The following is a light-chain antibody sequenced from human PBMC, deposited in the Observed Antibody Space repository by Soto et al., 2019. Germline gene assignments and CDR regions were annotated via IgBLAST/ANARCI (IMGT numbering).Light chain of an antibody. J-gene: IGLJ1*01. CDR1: SSNIGAGYD. CDR2: GNN. V-gene: IGLV1-40*01. Sequence: QSVLTQPPSVSGAPGQRVTLPCTGSSSNIGAGYDVHWYQQLPGAAPKLLNYGNNNRPSGVPDRFSASKSGTSASLAISGLQADDEADYYCSSHTSYSTRVFGTGTKLTVL. CDR3: SSHTSYSTRV.